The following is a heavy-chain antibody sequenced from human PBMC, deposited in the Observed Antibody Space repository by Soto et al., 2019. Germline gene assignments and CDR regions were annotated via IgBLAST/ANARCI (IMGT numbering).Heavy chain of an antibody. Sequence: QVQLQQWGAGPLRPLETLSLTCGVSGGSFSGYYWAWIRQSPGKGLEWIGEINDRGSINYNPSLKSRVSISVDTSKNHYSMNLRSVTAADTDVYYCARESHDILTGPPWVWYFDLWGRGTLVTV. V-gene: IGHV4-34*01. CDR3: ARESHDILTGPPWVWYFDL. D-gene: IGHD3-9*01. CDR2: INDRGSI. J-gene: IGHJ2*01. CDR1: GGSFSGYY.